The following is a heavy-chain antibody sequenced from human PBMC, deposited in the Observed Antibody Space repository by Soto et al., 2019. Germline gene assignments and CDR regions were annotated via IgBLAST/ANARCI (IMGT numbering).Heavy chain of an antibody. CDR2: IYHSGRT. J-gene: IGHJ5*02. Sequence: LSLTLAVSGYSISSGYYWGWIRQPPGKGLEWIGSIYHSGRTYYNPSLKSRVTISVDTSKNQFSLKLSSVTAADTAVYYCARSGTGYPYGHGFERWGKGNMVTVS. V-gene: IGHV4-38-2*01. CDR1: GYSISSGYY. D-gene: IGHD5-18*01. CDR3: ARSGTGYPYGHGFER.